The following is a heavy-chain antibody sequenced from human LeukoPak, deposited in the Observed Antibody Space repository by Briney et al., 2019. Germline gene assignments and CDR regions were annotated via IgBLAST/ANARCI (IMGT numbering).Heavy chain of an antibody. J-gene: IGHJ4*02. CDR1: GFTFNNYG. V-gene: IGHV3-30*02. CDR3: AERDASGLDY. CDR2: LVYDVSDK. D-gene: IGHD1-26*01. Sequence: GGSLRLSCAASGFTFNNYGMHGVRQAPGKGLEWVARLVYDVSDKYYADSVRGRFTISRDNSKNTVYLQMNSLRAEDTAMYYCAERDASGLDYWGQGIQVTVSS.